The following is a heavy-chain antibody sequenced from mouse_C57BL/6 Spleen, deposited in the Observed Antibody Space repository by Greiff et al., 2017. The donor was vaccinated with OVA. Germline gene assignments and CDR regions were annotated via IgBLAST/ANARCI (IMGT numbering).Heavy chain of an antibody. CDR3: ARLTVVATKGFDY. Sequence: VQLQQSGAELARPGASVKLSCKASGYTFTSYGISWVKQRTGQGLEWIGEIYPRSRNTYYNEKFKGKATLTADKSSSTAYMELRSLTSEDSAVYFCARLTVVATKGFDYWGQGTTLTVSS. CDR2: IYPRSRNT. D-gene: IGHD1-1*01. V-gene: IGHV1-81*01. J-gene: IGHJ2*01. CDR1: GYTFTSYG.